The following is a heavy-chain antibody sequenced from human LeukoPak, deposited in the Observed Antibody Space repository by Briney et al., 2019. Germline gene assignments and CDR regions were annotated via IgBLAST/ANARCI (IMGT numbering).Heavy chain of an antibody. CDR3: ARVDGGYEPFDY. Sequence: SVKVSCKASGYTFTGHYMHWVRQAPGQGLEWMGWINPNSGGTNYAQKFQGRVTMTRDTSISTAYMELSRLRFDDTAVYYCARVDGGYEPFDYWGQGTLVTVSS. J-gene: IGHJ4*02. CDR2: INPNSGGT. CDR1: GYTFTGHY. V-gene: IGHV1-2*02. D-gene: IGHD5-12*01.